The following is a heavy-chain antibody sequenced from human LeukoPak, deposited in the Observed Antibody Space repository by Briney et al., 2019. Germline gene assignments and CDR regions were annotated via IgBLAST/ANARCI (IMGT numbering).Heavy chain of an antibody. Sequence: ASVKVSCKASGYTFTSYGISWVRQAPGQGLEWMGWISVYNGNTNYAQKFQGRVTMTTDTSTSTAYMELRSLRSDDTAVYYCARMGDDYVWGSYRRYFDYWGQGTLVTVSS. J-gene: IGHJ4*02. CDR2: ISVYNGNT. D-gene: IGHD3-16*02. V-gene: IGHV1-18*01. CDR3: ARMGDDYVWGSYRRYFDY. CDR1: GYTFTSYG.